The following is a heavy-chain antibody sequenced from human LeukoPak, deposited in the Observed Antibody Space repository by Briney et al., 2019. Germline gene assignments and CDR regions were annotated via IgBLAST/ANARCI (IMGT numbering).Heavy chain of an antibody. CDR2: MNQDGSIK. Sequence: PGGSLTLSCAASGFTFSSYWMSWVRQAPGKGLEWVANMNQDGSIKYYVDSVKGRFTISRDNAKSSLFLQMNSLRVEDTALYYCARDDNPHYGDYHLFGYWGQGTLVTVSS. CDR1: GFTFSSYW. J-gene: IGHJ4*02. CDR3: ARDDNPHYGDYHLFGY. V-gene: IGHV3-7*05. D-gene: IGHD4-17*01.